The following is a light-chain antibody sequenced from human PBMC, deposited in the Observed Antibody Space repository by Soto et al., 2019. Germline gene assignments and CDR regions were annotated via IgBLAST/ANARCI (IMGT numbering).Light chain of an antibody. V-gene: IGKV3-11*01. Sequence: EIVLTQSPATLSLSPGERATLSCRASQSVSRDFAWYQQKPGQAPGLLIYDASNRATGIPARFSGSGSGTDFTLTISSLEPEDFAVYYCQQRSNWPLTFGGGTKVEIK. CDR3: QQRSNWPLT. CDR2: DAS. J-gene: IGKJ4*01. CDR1: QSVSRD.